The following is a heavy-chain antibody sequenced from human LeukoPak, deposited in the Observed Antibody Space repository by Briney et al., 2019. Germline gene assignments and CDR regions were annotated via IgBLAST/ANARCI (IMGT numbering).Heavy chain of an antibody. CDR1: VSGSSSFS. Sequence: PGGPRKPSCPAPVSGSSSFSFHWFAQLQAKGLEGVPLISYTGTDEYYADSVKGRFAISRDNSKSTLYLQMNSLRPEDTAVYYCAKGLGDHDDFRLGYWGQGTLVTVSS. D-gene: IGHD4-17*01. J-gene: IGHJ4*02. CDR3: AKGLGDHDDFRLGY. V-gene: IGHV3-30*06. CDR2: ISYTGTDE.